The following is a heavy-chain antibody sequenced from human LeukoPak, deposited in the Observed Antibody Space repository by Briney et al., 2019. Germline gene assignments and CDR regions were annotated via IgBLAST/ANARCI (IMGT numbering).Heavy chain of an antibody. V-gene: IGHV1-24*01. CDR1: GYTLTELS. CDR2: FDPEDGET. Sequence: ASMKVSCKVSGYTLTELSMHWVRQAPGKGLEWMGGFDPEDGETIYAQKFQGRVTMTEDTSTDTAYMELSSLRSEDTAVYYCARGYSGSYPRDYWGQGTLVTVSS. D-gene: IGHD1-26*01. CDR3: ARGYSGSYPRDY. J-gene: IGHJ4*02.